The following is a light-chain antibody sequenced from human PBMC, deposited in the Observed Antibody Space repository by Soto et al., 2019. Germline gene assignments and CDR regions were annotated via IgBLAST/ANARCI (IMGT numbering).Light chain of an antibody. CDR2: DVT. J-gene: IGLJ2*01. CDR3: SSYTTSRTLV. V-gene: IGLV2-14*01. Sequence: QSALTKPASVSGSPGQSITISCTGTSSDVGAYNYVSWYQQHPGKAPKLMIYDVTNRPSGVSNRFSGSKSGNTASLTISGLQAEDEADYYCSSYTTSRTLVFGGGTKLTVL. CDR1: SSDVGAYNY.